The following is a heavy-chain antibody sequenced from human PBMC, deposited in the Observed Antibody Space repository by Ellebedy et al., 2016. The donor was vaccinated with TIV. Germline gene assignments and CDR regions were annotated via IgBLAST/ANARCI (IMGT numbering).Heavy chain of an antibody. Sequence: ASVKVSXXVPGHTLSELGIHWVRQAPGKGLEWMGGFNREDDVTIYAQKFQGRVTMTEDTSTDTAYMELSSLRSEGTAVYYCVVMKYELLYYWGQGTLVIVSS. J-gene: IGHJ4*02. CDR2: FNREDDVT. CDR1: GHTLSELG. V-gene: IGHV1-24*01. D-gene: IGHD1-7*01. CDR3: VVMKYELLYY.